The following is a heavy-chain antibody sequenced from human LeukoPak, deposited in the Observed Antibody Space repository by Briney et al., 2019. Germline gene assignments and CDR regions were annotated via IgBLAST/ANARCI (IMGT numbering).Heavy chain of an antibody. D-gene: IGHD3-16*02. J-gene: IGHJ4*02. Sequence: VASVKVSCKASGYTFTGYYMHWVRQAPGQGLEWMGRINPNSGGTNYAQKFQGRVTITRDTSISTAYMELSRLRSDDTAVYYCARTSPYDYVWGSYRYKGFDYWGQGTLVTVSS. CDR3: ARTSPYDYVWGSYRYKGFDY. CDR2: INPNSGGT. CDR1: GYTFTGYY. V-gene: IGHV1-2*06.